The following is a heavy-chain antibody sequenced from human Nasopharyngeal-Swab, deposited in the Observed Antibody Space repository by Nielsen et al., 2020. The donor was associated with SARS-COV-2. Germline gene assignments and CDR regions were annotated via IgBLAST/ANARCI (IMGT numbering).Heavy chain of an antibody. CDR1: GFTFGEYA. D-gene: IGHD1-26*01. V-gene: IGHV3-49*01. CDR2: IRSKTYGGAP. J-gene: IGHJ3*02. Sequence: GESLKISCTTSGFTFGEYAMSWFRQAPGKGLEGVGFIRSKTYGGAPEYAASVKGRFTISRDGAESIAYLQMNSLETEDTGVYYCARSVGSFYGQGAFDIWGQGTMVTVSS. CDR3: ARSVGSFYGQGAFDI.